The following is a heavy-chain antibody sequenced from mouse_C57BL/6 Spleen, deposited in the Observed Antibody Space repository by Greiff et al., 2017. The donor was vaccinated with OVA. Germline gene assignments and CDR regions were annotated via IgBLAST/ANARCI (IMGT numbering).Heavy chain of an antibody. CDR2: IDPENGDT. Sequence: EVKLVESGAELVRPGASVKLSCTASGFNIKDDYMHWVKQRPEQGLEWIGWIDPENGDTEYASKFQGKATITADTSSNTAYLQLSSLTSEDTAVYYCTTPSFDYWGQGTTLTVSS. V-gene: IGHV14-4*01. J-gene: IGHJ2*01. CDR3: TTPSFDY. D-gene: IGHD6-1*01. CDR1: GFNIKDDY.